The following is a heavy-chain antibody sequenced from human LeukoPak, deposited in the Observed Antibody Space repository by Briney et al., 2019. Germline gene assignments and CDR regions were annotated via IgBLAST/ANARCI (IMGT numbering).Heavy chain of an antibody. CDR1: GYTFINFY. Sequence: ASVKVSCKASGYTFINFYMHWVRQAPGQGLEWMGRIHPSGGSTSYAQKLDGRVTMTSDTSINTLYMELNSLASEDTAVYYCARGAYYFDYWGQGTLVTVSS. CDR3: ARGAYYFDY. CDR2: IHPSGGST. V-gene: IGHV1-46*04. J-gene: IGHJ4*02.